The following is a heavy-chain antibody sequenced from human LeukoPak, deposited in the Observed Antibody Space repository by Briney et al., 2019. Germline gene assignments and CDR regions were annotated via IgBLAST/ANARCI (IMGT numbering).Heavy chain of an antibody. V-gene: IGHV3-20*04. D-gene: IGHD3-22*01. CDR2: INWNGDST. CDR1: GFTFADYG. Sequence: PGGSLRLSCAASGFTFADYGMSWVRQAPGKGLEWVSGINWNGDSTGYVDSVKGRFTISRDNAKSSLYLQMNRLSAEDTALYYCARDMWGERHYESSGNVHYYYYMDVWGKGTTVTVSS. J-gene: IGHJ6*03. CDR3: ARDMWGERHYESSGNVHYYYYMDV.